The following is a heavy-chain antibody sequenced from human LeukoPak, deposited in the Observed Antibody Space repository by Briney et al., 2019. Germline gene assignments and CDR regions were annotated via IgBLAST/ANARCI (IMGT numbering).Heavy chain of an antibody. CDR2: IRNSGSAT. CDR1: GFTFSDYY. Sequence: GGSLRLSCTASGFTFSDYYMNWVRQAPGKGLEWISYIRNSGSATYYADSVEGRFTISRGNAKNSLYLQMNSLRPEDTAMYYCTRGAEVSGYPVFQHWGQGALVTVSS. V-gene: IGHV3-11*01. D-gene: IGHD3-22*01. CDR3: TRGAEVSGYPVFQH. J-gene: IGHJ4*02.